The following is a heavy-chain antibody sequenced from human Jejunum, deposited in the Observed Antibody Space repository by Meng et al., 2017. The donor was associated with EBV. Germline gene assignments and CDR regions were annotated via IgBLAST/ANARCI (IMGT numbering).Heavy chain of an antibody. J-gene: IGHJ5*02. Sequence: VGLVGSGGGLVLPGGVLTRSCAAFGFPFSSSARGWVRQAPGKGLGWVSSIGGSGGAKYYADSVKGRFTISRDNSKSTLYLQMNSLRAEDTAVYYCAKLTRAWGQGTLVTVSS. D-gene: IGHD1/OR15-1a*01. CDR1: GFPFSSSA. V-gene: IGHV3-23*04. CDR3: AKLTRA. CDR2: IGGSGGAK.